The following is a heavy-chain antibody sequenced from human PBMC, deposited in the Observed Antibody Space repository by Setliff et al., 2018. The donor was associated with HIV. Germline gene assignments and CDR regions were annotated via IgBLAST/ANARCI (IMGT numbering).Heavy chain of an antibody. D-gene: IGHD3-22*01. Sequence: SETLSLTCIVAGGSISSYDWSWIRQPPGKELEWIGDIYTNGSTDYNPSLKSRVTISVDTSKKRFSLRLSSVTAADTAVHYCARHSGYYYDSSGYYPFDVCGQGTMVTVS. V-gene: IGHV4-4*09. CDR1: GGSISSYD. CDR2: IYTNGST. CDR3: ARHSGYYYDSSGYYPFDV. J-gene: IGHJ3*01.